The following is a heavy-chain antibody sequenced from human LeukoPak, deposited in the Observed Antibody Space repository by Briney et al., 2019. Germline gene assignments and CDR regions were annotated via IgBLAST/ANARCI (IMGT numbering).Heavy chain of an antibody. D-gene: IGHD1-7*01. CDR3: ATVTVGGTVFDL. Sequence: ASVKVSCKVSGYTLTELSMHWVRQAPRKGLEWMGGFDPEDGETIYAQKFQGRVTMTEDTSTDTAYMELSSLRSEDTAVYYCATVTVGGTVFDLWGRGTLVTVSS. J-gene: IGHJ2*01. CDR2: FDPEDGET. CDR1: GYTLTELS. V-gene: IGHV1-24*01.